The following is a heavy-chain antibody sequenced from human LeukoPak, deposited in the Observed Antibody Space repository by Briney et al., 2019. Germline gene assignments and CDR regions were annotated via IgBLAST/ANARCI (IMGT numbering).Heavy chain of an antibody. D-gene: IGHD2-15*01. CDR1: GGSFSGYY. V-gene: IGHV4-34*01. J-gene: IGHJ2*01. CDR3: AREASEIRYCSGGSCPRYWYFDL. CDR2: INHSGST. Sequence: SETLSLTCAVYGGSFSGYYWSWIRQPPGKGLEWIGEINHSGSTNYNPSLKSRVTISVDTSKNQFSLKLSSVTAADTAVYYCAREASEIRYCSGGSCPRYWYFDLWGRGTLVTVSS.